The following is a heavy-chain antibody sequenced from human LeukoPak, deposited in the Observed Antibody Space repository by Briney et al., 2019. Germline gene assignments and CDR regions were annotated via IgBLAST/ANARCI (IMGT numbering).Heavy chain of an antibody. J-gene: IGHJ4*02. CDR2: IYNSGNT. CDR1: GGSTNNYY. Sequence: SETLSLTCTVSGGSTNNYYWTWIRQPPGKGLEWIGNIYNSGNTNYNPSLKSRVTISIDTSKNQFSLKVISVTAADTAVYYCARAKISYYDSSGYYFDYWGQGTLVTVSS. CDR3: ARAKISYYDSSGYYFDY. V-gene: IGHV4-59*01. D-gene: IGHD3-22*01.